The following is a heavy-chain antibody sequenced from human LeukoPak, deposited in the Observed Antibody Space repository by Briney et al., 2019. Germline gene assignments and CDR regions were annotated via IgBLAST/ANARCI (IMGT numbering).Heavy chain of an antibody. CDR3: ARSISGSALGSDY. D-gene: IGHD1-26*01. V-gene: IGHV1-2*02. J-gene: IGHJ4*02. CDR1: GYTFIGYY. CDR2: INPNSGGT. Sequence: WASVKVSCKASGYTFIGYYMYWVRQAPGQGLEWMGWINPNSGGTHYAQKFQGRVTMTSDTSISTAYMELGSLTSDDTAVYYCARSISGSALGSDYWGQGTLVTVSS.